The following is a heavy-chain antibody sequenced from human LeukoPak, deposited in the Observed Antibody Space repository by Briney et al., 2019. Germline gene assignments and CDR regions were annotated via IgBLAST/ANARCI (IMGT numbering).Heavy chain of an antibody. CDR1: GFPFSSYS. CDR3: AREYSSSWSDY. CDR2: ISSSSSYI. D-gene: IGHD6-13*01. J-gene: IGHJ4*02. Sequence: GGSLRLSCAASGFPFSSYSMNWVRQAPGKGLEWVSSISSSSSYIYYADSVKGRFTISRDNAKNSLYLQMTSLRAEDTAAYYCAREYSSSWSDYWGQGALVTVSS. V-gene: IGHV3-21*01.